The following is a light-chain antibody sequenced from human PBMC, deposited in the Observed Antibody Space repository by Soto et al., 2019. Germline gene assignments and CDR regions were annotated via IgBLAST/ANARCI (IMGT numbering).Light chain of an antibody. J-gene: IGLJ1*01. CDR2: DVT. CDR1: SSDVGGYKY. Sequence: QSVLTQPASVSGSPGQSITISCTGTSSDVGGYKYVSWYQQHPDKAPKLIIYDVTNRPSGISNRFSGSKSGNTASLTISGFQVEDKADYYCSSYTSSSSYASGPGTKFTV. CDR3: SSYTSSSSYA. V-gene: IGLV2-14*01.